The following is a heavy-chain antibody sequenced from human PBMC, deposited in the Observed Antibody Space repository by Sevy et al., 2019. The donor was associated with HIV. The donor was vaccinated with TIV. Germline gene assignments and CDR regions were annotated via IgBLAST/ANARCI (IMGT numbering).Heavy chain of an antibody. CDR3: AKKNGAMAYDSFDI. V-gene: IGHV3-23*01. CDR2: ISGSGGST. J-gene: IGHJ3*02. Sequence: GGSLRLSCAASGFSLSSYAMSWVRQAPGKGLEWVSDISGSGGSTYYADSVRGRFTISRDISKNTLYLQMNSLRAEDTAVYYCAKKNGAMAYDSFDIWGQGTMVTVSS. CDR1: GFSLSSYA. D-gene: IGHD3-22*01.